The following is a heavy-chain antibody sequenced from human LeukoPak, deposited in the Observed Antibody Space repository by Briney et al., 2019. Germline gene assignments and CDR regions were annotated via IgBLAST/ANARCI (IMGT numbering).Heavy chain of an antibody. CDR2: INHSGST. V-gene: IGHV4-34*01. Sequence: SETLSLTCAVYGGSFSGNYWGCIRQPPGKGLEWIGEINHSGSTNYNPSLKSLVTISVDTSKNQFSLKLSSVTAADTAVYYCARLSSRYYYGSPRFDYWGQGTLVTVSS. CDR1: GGSFSGNY. D-gene: IGHD3-10*01. CDR3: ARLSSRYYYGSPRFDY. J-gene: IGHJ4*02.